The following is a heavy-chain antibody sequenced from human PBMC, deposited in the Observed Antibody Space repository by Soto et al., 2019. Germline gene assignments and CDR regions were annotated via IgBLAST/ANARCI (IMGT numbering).Heavy chain of an antibody. CDR3: GRGPSPRAPAGSTPYYYSIDV. Sequence: ASVKVSCKASGYDFTAYDINWVRQAPRQGLEWMGWMNPINGATGSARGFQGRVSMTRNTATGTAYLELTSLRSDDPAVYYCGRGPSPRAPAGSTPYYYSIDVWGQGTMVTVSS. V-gene: IGHV1-8*02. CDR1: GYDFTAYD. D-gene: IGHD2-15*01. CDR2: MNPINGAT. J-gene: IGHJ6*03.